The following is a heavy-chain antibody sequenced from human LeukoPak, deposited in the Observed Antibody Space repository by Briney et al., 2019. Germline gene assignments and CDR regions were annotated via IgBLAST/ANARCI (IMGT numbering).Heavy chain of an antibody. V-gene: IGHV4-34*01. CDR1: GGSFKDNY. J-gene: IGHJ4*02. CDR2: INHSGTT. Sequence: SETLSLTCAVYGGSFKDNYWSWIRQPPGKGLEWIGEINHSGTTNYSPSLKSRVTMSLDTSKNQLSLKLNSVTAADTAVYYCARVPLRFLEPFDNWGQGTLVTVSS. D-gene: IGHD3-3*01. CDR3: ARVPLRFLEPFDN.